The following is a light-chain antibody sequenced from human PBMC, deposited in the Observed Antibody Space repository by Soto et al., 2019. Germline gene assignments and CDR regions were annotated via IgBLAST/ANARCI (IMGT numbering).Light chain of an antibody. Sequence: EIVLTQSPATLSLSPGERATLSCRASQSVSSYLAWYQQKPGQAPGLLIYDASNRATGIPARFSGSGSGTDFTLTISSLEPEDFAVYYCQQRSNWPITFGQGTRREIK. CDR3: QQRSNWPIT. CDR2: DAS. J-gene: IGKJ5*01. CDR1: QSVSSY. V-gene: IGKV3-11*01.